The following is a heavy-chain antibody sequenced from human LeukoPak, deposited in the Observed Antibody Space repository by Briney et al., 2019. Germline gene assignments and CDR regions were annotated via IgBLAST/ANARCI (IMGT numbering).Heavy chain of an antibody. V-gene: IGHV4-30-4*01. CDR2: IYYSGST. CDR1: GGSISSGDYY. J-gene: IGHJ5*02. Sequence: SQTLSLTCTVSGGSISSGDYYWSWIRQPPGKGLEWIGYIYYSGSTYYNPSLKSRVTISVDMSKNQFSLKLSSVTAADTAVYYCARKIVLMVYGFDPWGQGTLVTVSS. D-gene: IGHD2-8*01. CDR3: ARKIVLMVYGFDP.